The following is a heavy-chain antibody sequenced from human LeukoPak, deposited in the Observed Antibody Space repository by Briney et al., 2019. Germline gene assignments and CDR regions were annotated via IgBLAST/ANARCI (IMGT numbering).Heavy chain of an antibody. CDR1: GYTFTSYY. CDR3: ARENREYGMDV. J-gene: IGHJ6*02. CDR2: INPSSGST. Sequence: GASVKVSCKASGYTFTSYYMHWVRQAPGQGLEWMGIINPSSGSTSYAQKFQGRVTMTRDTSTSTVYMELSSLRSEDTAVHYCARENREYGMDVWGQGTTVTVSS. D-gene: IGHD1-26*01. V-gene: IGHV1-46*01.